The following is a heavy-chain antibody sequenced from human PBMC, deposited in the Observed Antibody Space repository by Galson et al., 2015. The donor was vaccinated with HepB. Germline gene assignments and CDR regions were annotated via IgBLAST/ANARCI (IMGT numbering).Heavy chain of an antibody. CDR2: INHSGST. D-gene: IGHD4-17*01. Sequence: SETLSLTCGVYGGSFSGYYWSWIRQPPGRGLEWIAEINHSGSTNYNPSLKSRVTISVDTPKKQFSLKLSSVTAADTAVYFCAKGRRVTTVTARGPFDIWGQGTMVTVSS. V-gene: IGHV4-34*01. CDR3: AKGRRVTTVTARGPFDI. CDR1: GGSFSGYY. J-gene: IGHJ3*02.